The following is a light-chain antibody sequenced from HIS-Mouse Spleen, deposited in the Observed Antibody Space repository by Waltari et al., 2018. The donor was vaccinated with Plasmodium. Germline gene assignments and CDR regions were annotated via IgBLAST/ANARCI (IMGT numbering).Light chain of an antibody. CDR3: QVWDSSSDHVV. CDR1: NLGSKS. CDR2: DDS. Sequence: SYVLTHPPSVSVAPGQTARLTCGGNNLGSKSVHWYQQKPGQAPGLLVYDDSDRPSGIPERFSGSNSGNTATLTISRVEAGDEADYYCQVWDSSSDHVVFGGGTKLTVL. J-gene: IGLJ2*01. V-gene: IGLV3-21*02.